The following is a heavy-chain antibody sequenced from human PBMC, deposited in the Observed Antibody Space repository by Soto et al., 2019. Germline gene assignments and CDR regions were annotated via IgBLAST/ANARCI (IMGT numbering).Heavy chain of an antibody. CDR1: GGSISSYY. Sequence: SETLSLTCTVSGGSISSYYWSWIRQPPGKGLEWIGYIYYTGSTNYNPSLKSRVTISVDTSKNQFSLKLSSVTAADTAVYYCARWASYDILTGYFKFDPWGQGTLVTVSS. CDR3: ARWASYDILTGYFKFDP. CDR2: IYYTGST. J-gene: IGHJ5*02. V-gene: IGHV4-59*12. D-gene: IGHD3-9*01.